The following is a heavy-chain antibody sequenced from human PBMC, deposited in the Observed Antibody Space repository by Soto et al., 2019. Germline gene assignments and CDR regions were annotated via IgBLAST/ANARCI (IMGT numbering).Heavy chain of an antibody. CDR3: GRGLGGGWYYFDY. J-gene: IGHJ4*02. CDR2: ITVNSGNT. V-gene: IGHV1-18*01. D-gene: IGHD6-19*01. Sequence: QGQLVQSGVEVKKPGASVKVSCKASGYTFLKYGIGWVRQAPGQGLEWMGWITVNSGNTNYPQKFQGRVTMTTDTSTSTAYMELRSLTSDDTAVYYCGRGLGGGWYYFDYWGPGTLVTVSS. CDR1: GYTFLKYG.